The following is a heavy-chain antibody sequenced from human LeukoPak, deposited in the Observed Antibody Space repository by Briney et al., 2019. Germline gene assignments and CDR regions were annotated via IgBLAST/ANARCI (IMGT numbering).Heavy chain of an antibody. CDR3: AREYDSRARFDS. CDR1: GDGFTRHT. D-gene: IGHD6-13*01. J-gene: IGHJ4*02. V-gene: IGHV3-21*05. Sequence: GGSLRLSCAGSGDGFTRHTMNWVRRAPGKGLGWISCIWSTGEYIYYADSVKGRFTISRDNARTSMYLQMNSLRVEDTAIYYCAREYDSRARFDSWGQGTLVTVSS. CDR2: IWSTGEYI.